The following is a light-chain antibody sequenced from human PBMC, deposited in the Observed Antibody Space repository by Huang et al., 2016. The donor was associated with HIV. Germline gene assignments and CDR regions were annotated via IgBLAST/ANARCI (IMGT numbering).Light chain of an antibody. V-gene: IGKV1-39*01. CDR2: DAS. Sequence: DIQMTQSPSSLSASVGDRVTITCRASQTLSRYLNWYQQKPGKAPKLLIYDASTLQSGVPSRFSGSGSGTDFTLTISSLQPEDFATYYCQQSYSTPRTFGQGTKVEIK. CDR3: QQSYSTPRT. J-gene: IGKJ1*01. CDR1: QTLSRY.